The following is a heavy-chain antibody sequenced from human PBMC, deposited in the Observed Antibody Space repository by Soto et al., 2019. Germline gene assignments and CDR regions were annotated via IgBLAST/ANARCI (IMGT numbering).Heavy chain of an antibody. V-gene: IGHV3-23*01. CDR2: ISGSGGST. CDR1: GFTFSSYA. J-gene: IGHJ4*02. D-gene: IGHD2-15*01. CDR3: AKEGYCSGGSCSRFDY. Sequence: GGSLRLSCAASGFTFSSYAMSWVRQAPGKGLEWVSAISGSGGSTYYADSVKGRFTISRDNSKNTLYLQMDSLRAEDTAVYYCAKEGYCSGGSCSRFDYWGQGTLVTVSS.